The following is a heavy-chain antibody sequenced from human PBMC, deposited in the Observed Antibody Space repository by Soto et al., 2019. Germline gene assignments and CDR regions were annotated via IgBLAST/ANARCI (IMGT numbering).Heavy chain of an antibody. CDR2: INAGNGNT. J-gene: IGHJ4*02. Sequence: VKVSSKASRFAFASYAMHWVRQATGKRLEWMGWINAGNGNTKYSQKFQGRVTITRDTSASTAYMELSSLRSEDTAVYYCARDFSWFGELIASDYWGQGTLVTVSS. V-gene: IGHV1-3*01. D-gene: IGHD3-10*01. CDR1: RFAFASYA. CDR3: ARDFSWFGELIASDY.